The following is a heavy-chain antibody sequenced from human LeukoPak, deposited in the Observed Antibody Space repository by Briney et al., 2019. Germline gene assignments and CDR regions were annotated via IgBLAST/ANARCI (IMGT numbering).Heavy chain of an antibody. CDR3: ATDGSYPF. CDR2: VSRDSDTL. J-gene: IGHJ4*02. V-gene: IGHV3-48*04. CDR1: GSTFSDVG. Sequence: GGSLRLSCAASGSTFSDVGMVWVRQAQGKGLEWISYVSRDSDTLNYADSVKGRFTISRDNAKNSLFLQMNSLRVEDTAVYYCATDGSYPFWGQGTLVTVSS. D-gene: IGHD1-26*01.